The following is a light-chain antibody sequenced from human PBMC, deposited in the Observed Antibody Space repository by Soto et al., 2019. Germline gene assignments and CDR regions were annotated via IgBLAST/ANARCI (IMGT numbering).Light chain of an antibody. J-gene: IGKJ1*01. Sequence: DIKMTQSPSTLSAYKGDRVTITCRASQSISSWLAWYQQKPGKAPKLLIYDASSLESGVPSRFSGSGSGTEFTLTISSLQPDDFATYYCQQYNSYSLWTFGQGTKVDI. CDR3: QQYNSYSLWT. CDR1: QSISSW. V-gene: IGKV1-5*01. CDR2: DAS.